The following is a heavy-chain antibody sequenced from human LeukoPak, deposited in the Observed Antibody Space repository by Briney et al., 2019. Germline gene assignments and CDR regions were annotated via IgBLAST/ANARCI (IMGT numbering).Heavy chain of an antibody. Sequence: PGGSLRLSCAASGFTFSSYAMSWVRQAPGKGLEWVSAISGSGGSTYYADSVKGRFTISRDNSKNTLYLQMNSLRAEDTAVYYCARDPRLLVGATLFDYWGQGTLVTVSS. J-gene: IGHJ4*02. CDR1: GFTFSSYA. CDR2: ISGSGGST. CDR3: ARDPRLLVGATLFDY. V-gene: IGHV3-23*01. D-gene: IGHD1-26*01.